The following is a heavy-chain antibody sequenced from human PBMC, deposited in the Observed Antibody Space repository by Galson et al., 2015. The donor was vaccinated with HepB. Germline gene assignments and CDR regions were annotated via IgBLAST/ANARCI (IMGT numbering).Heavy chain of an antibody. V-gene: IGHV3-21*01. CDR3: ARDSLGGFGAHDY. Sequence: SLRLSCAASGFPFSDFTMNWVRQAPGKGLEWISLISSSRSYIYYPDSVKGRFTISRDNAKNSLYLLMNNLRAEDTAVYYCARDSLGGFGAHDYWGQGSLVTVSS. CDR2: ISSSRSYI. D-gene: IGHD5-12*01. CDR1: GFPFSDFT. J-gene: IGHJ4*02.